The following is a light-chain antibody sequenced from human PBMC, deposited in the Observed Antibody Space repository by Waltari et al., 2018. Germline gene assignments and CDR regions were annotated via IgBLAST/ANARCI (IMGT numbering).Light chain of an antibody. CDR3: QQYGSSPRT. CDR2: GAS. Sequence: EIVLTQSPGTLSLSPGEIATLSCRASERVSSSYLAWYQHKLGQAPRLLIYGASSRATGIPDRFSGSGSGTDFTLTISRLEPEDFAVYYCQQYGSSPRTFGQGTKVEIK. J-gene: IGKJ1*01. CDR1: ERVSSSY. V-gene: IGKV3-20*01.